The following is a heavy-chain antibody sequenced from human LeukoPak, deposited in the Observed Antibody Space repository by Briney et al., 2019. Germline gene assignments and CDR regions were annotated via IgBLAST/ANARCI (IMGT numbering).Heavy chain of an antibody. V-gene: IGHV3-23*01. CDR2: ISGSGGST. J-gene: IGHJ4*02. CDR1: GFTFSSYA. Sequence: GGSLRLSCAASGFTFSSYAMSWVRQAPGKGLEWVSAISGSGGSTYYADSVKGRFTISRDNSKNTLYLQMNSLRAEDTAVYYCAKGGGSSSKSGPEKNWGQGTLVTVSS. CDR3: AKGGGSSSKSGPEKN. D-gene: IGHD6-6*01.